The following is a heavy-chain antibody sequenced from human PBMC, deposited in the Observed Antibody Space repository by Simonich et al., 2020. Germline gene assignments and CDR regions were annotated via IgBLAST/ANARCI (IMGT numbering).Heavy chain of an antibody. CDR1: GYTFTGYY. Sequence: QVQLVQSGAEVKKPGASVKVSCKASGYTFTGYYMHWARQAPGQGLEWSGGTNPNSGGTNKAQKLQGRVTRTRETSISTAYMELSRLRSDDTAVYYCARNGLVGILKAFDIWGQGTMVTVSS. CDR2: TNPNSGGT. J-gene: IGHJ3*02. CDR3: ARNGLVGILKAFDI. V-gene: IGHV1-2*02. D-gene: IGHD2-21*01.